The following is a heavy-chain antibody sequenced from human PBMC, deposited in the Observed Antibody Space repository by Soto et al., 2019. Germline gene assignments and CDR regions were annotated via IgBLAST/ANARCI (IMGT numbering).Heavy chain of an antibody. Sequence: EVRLVESGGGLVKSGGSLRLSCSASGFTFSTYTMNWVRQAPGRGLEWVSNIDRFGSYSCYVDSAQGRFTISRDNAKNSLYLKMKSLRAEDTAVYYCARVGSIFARGRIGGVHYGLDVWGQGTTVTVSS. CDR2: IDRFGSYS. CDR1: GFTFSTYT. D-gene: IGHD3-16*01. CDR3: ARVGSIFARGRIGGVHYGLDV. V-gene: IGHV3-21*03. J-gene: IGHJ6*02.